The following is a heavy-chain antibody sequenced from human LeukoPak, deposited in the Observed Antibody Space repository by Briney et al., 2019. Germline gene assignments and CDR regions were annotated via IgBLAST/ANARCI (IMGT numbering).Heavy chain of an antibody. CDR2: MNPNSGNT. CDR1: GYTVTSYD. D-gene: IGHD6-25*01. V-gene: IGHV1-8*01. J-gene: IGHJ4*02. CDR3: ARGGSAATGFDY. Sequence: ASVKVSCKASGYTVTSYDINWVRQATGQGLEWMGWMNPNSGNTGYAQKFQGRSTMTRNTSISTAYMELSSLRSEDTAVYYCARGGSAATGFDYWGQGTLVTVSS.